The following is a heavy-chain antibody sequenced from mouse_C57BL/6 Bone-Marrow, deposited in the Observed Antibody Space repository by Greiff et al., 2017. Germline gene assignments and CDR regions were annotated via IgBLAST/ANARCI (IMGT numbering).Heavy chain of an antibody. CDR3: ARSGGSRLYYYAMDY. CDR1: GFNIKNTY. Sequence: EVQGVESVAELVRPGASVKLSCTASGFNIKNTYMHWVKQRPEQGLEWIGRIDPANGNTKYAPKFQGKATINAGPSSNTAYLQLSSLSSEDTAIDYCARSGGSRLYYYAMDYWDQGTSVTVSS. D-gene: IGHD1-1*01. J-gene: IGHJ4*01. CDR2: IDPANGNT. V-gene: IGHV14-3*01.